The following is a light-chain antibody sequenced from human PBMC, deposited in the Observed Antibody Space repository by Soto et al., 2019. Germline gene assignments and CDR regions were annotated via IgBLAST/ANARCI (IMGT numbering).Light chain of an antibody. CDR1: QSISSY. Sequence: DIQMTQSPSSLSASVGDRVTITCRASQSISSYLNWYQQKPGKAPKLLIYAASRLQSGVPSRFSGSGSGTDFTLTISSLQPEDFAIYYCQQSYSILYTFGQGTKLEIK. V-gene: IGKV1-39*01. J-gene: IGKJ2*01. CDR3: QQSYSILYT. CDR2: AAS.